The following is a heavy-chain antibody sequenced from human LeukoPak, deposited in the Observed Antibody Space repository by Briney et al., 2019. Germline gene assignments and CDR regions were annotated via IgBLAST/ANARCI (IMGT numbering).Heavy chain of an antibody. D-gene: IGHD3-22*01. J-gene: IGHJ4*02. V-gene: IGHV1-2*02. Sequence: ASVKVSCKASGYTFTGYYMHWVRQAPGQGLEWMGWINPNSGGTNYAQKFQGRVTMTRDTSISTAYMELSRLRSDDTAVYYCASTSTYYYDSSGYYLWGQGTLVTVSS. CDR3: ASTSTYYYDSSGYYL. CDR1: GYTFTGYY. CDR2: INPNSGGT.